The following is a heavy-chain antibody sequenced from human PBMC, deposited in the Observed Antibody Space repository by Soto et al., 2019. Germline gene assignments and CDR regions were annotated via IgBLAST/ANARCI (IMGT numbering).Heavy chain of an antibody. V-gene: IGHV4-39*07. J-gene: IGHJ4*02. CDR2: IYYSGST. D-gene: IGHD4-17*01. CDR3: ARISHGGFLFDY. CDR1: GGSISSSSYY. Sequence: SETLSLTCTVSGGSISSSSYYWGWIRQPPGKGLEWIGSIYYSGSTHYNPSLKSRVTISVDTSENQFSLKLSSVTAADTATYYCARISHGGFLFDYWGQGALVTVSS.